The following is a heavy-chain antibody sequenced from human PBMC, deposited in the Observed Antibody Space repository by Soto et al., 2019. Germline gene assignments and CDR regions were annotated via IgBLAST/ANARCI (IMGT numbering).Heavy chain of an antibody. D-gene: IGHD3-10*01. J-gene: IGHJ6*02. V-gene: IGHV4-39*01. CDR2: IYYSGST. CDR3: ASPHYGSGPTPSYGMDV. Sequence: SETLSLTCTVSGGSISSSSYYWGWIRQPPGKGLEWIGSIYYSGSTYYNPSLKSRVTISVDTSKNQFSLKLSSVTAADTAVYYCASPHYGSGPTPSYGMDVWGQGTTVTVSS. CDR1: GGSISSSSYY.